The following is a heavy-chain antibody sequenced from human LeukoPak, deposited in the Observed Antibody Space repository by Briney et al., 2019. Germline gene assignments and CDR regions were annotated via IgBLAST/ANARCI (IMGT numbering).Heavy chain of an antibody. Sequence: PGRTLRLSCAASGVTFSNACMSWVRHAPGKGLEWVGRIKSKTDGGTTDYAAPVKGRFTISRDDSKNTLDLQMNSLKTEDTAVYYCTTGTRQCRRLSYISGYTLDYWGQGTLVTVSS. CDR3: TTGTRQCRRLSYISGYTLDY. V-gene: IGHV3-15*01. J-gene: IGHJ4*02. CDR2: IKSKTDGGTT. D-gene: IGHD5-24*01. CDR1: GVTFSNAC.